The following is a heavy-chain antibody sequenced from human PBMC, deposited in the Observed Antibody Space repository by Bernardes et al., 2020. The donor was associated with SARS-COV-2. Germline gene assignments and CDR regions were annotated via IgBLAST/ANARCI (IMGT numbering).Heavy chain of an antibody. CDR2: INEDGSRV. CDR3: VKDFTGDSDY. Sequence: GGSLRLSCAASGFTVSRYWMHWVRQAPGKGLVWVARINEDGSRVDYADSVRGRVSISRDGAKNTLYLQMNSLGAEDTALYYCVKDFTGDSDYWGQGTLVTVSS. D-gene: IGHD3-9*01. V-gene: IGHV3-74*01. J-gene: IGHJ4*02. CDR1: GFTVSRYW.